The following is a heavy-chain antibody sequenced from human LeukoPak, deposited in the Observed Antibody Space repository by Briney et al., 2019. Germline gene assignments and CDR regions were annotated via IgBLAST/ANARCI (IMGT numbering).Heavy chain of an antibody. CDR2: IHNSGTT. CDR1: GGPFSGYF. J-gene: IGHJ4*02. Sequence: MASETLSLTCAVSGGPFSGYFWSWIRQSSGKGLEWIGEIHNSGTTNYNPSLNSRVTISEDTSKNQFYLNLSSVTAADTAVYYCARRYYYNLGSFPFDSWGQGTLVTVSS. V-gene: IGHV4-34*01. CDR3: ARRYYYNLGSFPFDS. D-gene: IGHD3-10*01.